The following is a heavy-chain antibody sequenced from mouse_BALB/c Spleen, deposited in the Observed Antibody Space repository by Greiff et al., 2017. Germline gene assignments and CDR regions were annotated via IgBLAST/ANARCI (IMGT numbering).Heavy chain of an antibody. Sequence: EVKLVESGGGLVQPGGSRKLSCAASGFTFSSFGMHWVRQAPEKGLEWVAYISSGSSTIYYADTVKGRFTISRDNPKNTLFLQMTSLRSEDTAMYYCARDGYHFRYAMDYWGQGTSVTVSS. CDR2: ISSGSSTI. J-gene: IGHJ4*01. CDR1: GFTFSSFG. D-gene: IGHD2-3*01. V-gene: IGHV5-17*02. CDR3: ARDGYHFRYAMDY.